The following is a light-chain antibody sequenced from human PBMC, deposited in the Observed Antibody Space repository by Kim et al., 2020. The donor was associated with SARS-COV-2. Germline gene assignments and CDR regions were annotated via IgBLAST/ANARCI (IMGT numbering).Light chain of an antibody. Sequence: DIQLTQSPSSLSASVGDRVTITCRASQSISSSLNWYQQKPGKAPKLLIYAASSLQSGVPSRFSGSGSGTDFTLTISSLQPEDFATYYCQQSYTTSPTFGQGTRLEIK. J-gene: IGKJ5*01. V-gene: IGKV1-39*01. CDR1: QSISSS. CDR2: AAS. CDR3: QQSYTTSPT.